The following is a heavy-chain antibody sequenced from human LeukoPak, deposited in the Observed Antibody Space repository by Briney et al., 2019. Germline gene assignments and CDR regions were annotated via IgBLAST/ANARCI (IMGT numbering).Heavy chain of an antibody. CDR2: IHYSGST. Sequence: SETLSLTCTVSGGSISSYYWSWIGQPPGKGLEWIGYIHYSGSTNYNPSLKSRVTISVDTSKNRFSLKLSSVTAADTAVYYCARARGSPPGYWYFDLWGRGTLVTVSS. V-gene: IGHV4-59*01. D-gene: IGHD1-26*01. CDR3: ARARGSPPGYWYFDL. J-gene: IGHJ2*01. CDR1: GGSISSYY.